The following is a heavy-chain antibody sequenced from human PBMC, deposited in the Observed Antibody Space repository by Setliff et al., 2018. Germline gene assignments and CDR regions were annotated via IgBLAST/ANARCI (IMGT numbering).Heavy chain of an antibody. V-gene: IGHV1-2*02. D-gene: IGHD2-21*01. Sequence: ASVKVSCKASGYTFTDSFIHWVRQAPGQGFEWLGWINPNRDDTKYAQKFQHRILMAKDTSTSTAYVELRSLRSDDTAVYFCARVTYCGGDCYSFDYWGQGTLVTVSS. CDR2: INPNRDDT. J-gene: IGHJ4*02. CDR1: GYTFTDSF. CDR3: ARVTYCGGDCYSFDY.